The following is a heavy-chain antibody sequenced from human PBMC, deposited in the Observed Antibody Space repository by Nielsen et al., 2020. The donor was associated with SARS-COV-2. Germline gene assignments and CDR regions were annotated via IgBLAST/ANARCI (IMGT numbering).Heavy chain of an antibody. Sequence: GESLKISCAASGFNFHDYTMYWVRRVPGKGLQWLSLISWDGSAPAYADSVKGRFTISRDNSKNSLYLQMNSLRTEDTALYYCAKDASREYCSSTSCYLHYWGQGTLVTVSS. V-gene: IGHV3-43*01. J-gene: IGHJ4*02. D-gene: IGHD2-2*01. CDR3: AKDASREYCSSTSCYLHY. CDR1: GFNFHDYT. CDR2: ISWDGSAP.